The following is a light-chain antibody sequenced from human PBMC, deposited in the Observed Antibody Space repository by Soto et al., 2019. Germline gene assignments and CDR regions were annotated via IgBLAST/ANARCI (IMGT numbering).Light chain of an antibody. Sequence: QSVLTQPPSASGTPGQRVTISCSGSSSNIGSNIVNWYQHLPGTAPKLLIKTDNQRPSGVRDRFSGSKSDTSASLAISGLQSEDEDDYYCAEWDDSLNGWLFGGGTKVTVL. CDR1: SSNIGSNI. J-gene: IGLJ3*02. V-gene: IGLV1-44*01. CDR2: TDN. CDR3: AEWDDSLNGWL.